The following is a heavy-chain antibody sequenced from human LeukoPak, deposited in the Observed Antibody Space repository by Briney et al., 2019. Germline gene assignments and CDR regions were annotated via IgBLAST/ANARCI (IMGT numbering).Heavy chain of an antibody. J-gene: IGHJ2*01. CDR2: IYNSGST. Sequence: SETLSLTCTVSDXSISSYYGNWIRQPPGKGLEWIGNIYNSGSTDYNPSLKSRATISVNLSKKQISLKLTSVTAADTALYYCARDKGPYWYFDLWGRGTLVTVSS. CDR1: DXSISSYY. CDR3: ARDKGPYWYFDL. V-gene: IGHV4-59*01.